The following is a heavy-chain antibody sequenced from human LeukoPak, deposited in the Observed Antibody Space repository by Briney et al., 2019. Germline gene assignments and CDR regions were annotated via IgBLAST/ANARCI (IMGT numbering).Heavy chain of an antibody. D-gene: IGHD2-2*01. CDR1: GFIFSSYW. CDR2: IKPDGSEG. J-gene: IGHJ4*02. CDR3: ARGSVVAANFDF. Sequence: GGSLRLSCAASGFIFSSYWMSWVRQAPGKGPEWAANIKPDGSEGSYVDSVKGRFTISRDNAKNSLYPEMNSLRSEDTAVYYCARGSVVAANFDFWGQGTLVTVSS. V-gene: IGHV3-7*04.